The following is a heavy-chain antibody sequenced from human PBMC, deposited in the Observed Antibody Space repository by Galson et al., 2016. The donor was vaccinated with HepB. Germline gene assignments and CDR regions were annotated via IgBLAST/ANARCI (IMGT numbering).Heavy chain of an antibody. Sequence: SLRLSCAAPGFTFSSYWMNWVRQPPGKGLVWVARINSDGTTTYADSVEGRFTISRDDADNTLYLQMNSLRVEDTAVYYCARDQYDFWSGRSYYYYMDVWGTGTTVTVSS. CDR1: GFTFSSYW. D-gene: IGHD3-3*01. CDR2: INSDGTT. J-gene: IGHJ6*03. CDR3: ARDQYDFWSGRSYYYYMDV. V-gene: IGHV3-74*03.